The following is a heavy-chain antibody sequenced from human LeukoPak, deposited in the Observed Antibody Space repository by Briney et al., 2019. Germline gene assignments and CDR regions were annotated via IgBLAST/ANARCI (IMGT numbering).Heavy chain of an antibody. CDR3: ASRGLNGSGSYTYFDY. Sequence: ASVKVSCMASGYTFTSYGISWVRQAPGQGLEWMGWISAYNGNTNYAQKLQGRVTMTTDTPPSTAYMELRSVRYDDTGVDYCASRGLNGSGSYTYFDYWGQGTLVTVSS. CDR2: ISAYNGNT. D-gene: IGHD3-10*01. CDR1: GYTFTSYG. V-gene: IGHV1-18*01. J-gene: IGHJ4*02.